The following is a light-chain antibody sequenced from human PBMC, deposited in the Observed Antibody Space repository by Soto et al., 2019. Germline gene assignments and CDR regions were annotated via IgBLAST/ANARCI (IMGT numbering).Light chain of an antibody. CDR3: QQYGGSPWT. J-gene: IGKJ1*01. V-gene: IGKV3-20*01. CDR2: GAS. Sequence: EIVLTQSPGTLSLSPGERATLSCGASQSVSSSYLAWYQQKPGQAPRLLIYGASSRATGIPDRFSGSGSGTDFTLTISRLEPEDFAVYYCQQYGGSPWTFGQGTKVDIK. CDR1: QSVSSSY.